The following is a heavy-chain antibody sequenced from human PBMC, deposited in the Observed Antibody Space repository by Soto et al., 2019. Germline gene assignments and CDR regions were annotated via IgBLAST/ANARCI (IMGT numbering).Heavy chain of an antibody. J-gene: IGHJ6*02. Sequence: SEPLSVSWTVSGGSGIGGTCYWRWIRQPPGKALEWIGTIYYSGSTNYTPSLKSRVTISVDTSKNQFSLKLGSVTAADTAVYFCARALYGSGVLDVWGQGTTVNVS. V-gene: IGHV4-61*01. CDR2: IYYSGST. D-gene: IGHD3-10*01. CDR1: GGSGIGGTCY. CDR3: ARALYGSGVLDV.